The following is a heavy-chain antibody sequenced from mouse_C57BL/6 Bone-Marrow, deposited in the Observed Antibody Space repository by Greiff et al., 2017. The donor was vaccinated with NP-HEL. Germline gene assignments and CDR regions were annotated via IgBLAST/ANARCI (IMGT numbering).Heavy chain of an antibody. J-gene: IGHJ1*03. Sequence: VQLQQPGAELVKPGASVKLSCKASGYTFTSYWMHWVKQRPGRGLEWIGRIDPEDGETKYAPKFQGKATITADTSSNTAYLQLSSLTSEDTAVYYCARSLIKAPYWYFDVWGTGTTVTVSS. V-gene: IGHV14-2*01. D-gene: IGHD2-4*01. CDR2: IDPEDGET. CDR1: GYTFTSYW. CDR3: ARSLIKAPYWYFDV.